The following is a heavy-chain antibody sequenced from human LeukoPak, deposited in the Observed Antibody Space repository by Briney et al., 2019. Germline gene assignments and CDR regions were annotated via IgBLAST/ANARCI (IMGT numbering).Heavy chain of an antibody. J-gene: IGHJ6*02. CDR1: GFTFSDYY. CDR3: ARNLRYCSGGSCYSYYYGMDV. Sequence: GSLRLSCAASGFTFSDYYVSWIRQAPGKGLEWVSYISSSGSTIYYADSVKGRFTISRDNAKNSLYLQMNSLRAEDTAVYYCARNLRYCSGGSCYSYYYGMDVWGQGTTVTVSS. D-gene: IGHD2-15*01. CDR2: ISSSGSTI. V-gene: IGHV3-11*01.